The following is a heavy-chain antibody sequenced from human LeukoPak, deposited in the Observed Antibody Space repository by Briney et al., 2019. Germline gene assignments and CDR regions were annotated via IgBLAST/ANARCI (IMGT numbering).Heavy chain of an antibody. V-gene: IGHV4-59*01. CDR3: ARYYYDRSGGDTPSDCFDP. CDR1: GDSISTYY. D-gene: IGHD3-22*01. J-gene: IGHJ5*02. Sequence: SETLSLTCTVSGDSISTYYWSWIRQPPGKGLEWIGYIYYTGSTNYNPSLKSRVTISLGTSKNQFSLQLRSVTAADTAMYYCARYYYDRSGGDTPSDCFDPRGQGTLVTVSS. CDR2: IYYTGST.